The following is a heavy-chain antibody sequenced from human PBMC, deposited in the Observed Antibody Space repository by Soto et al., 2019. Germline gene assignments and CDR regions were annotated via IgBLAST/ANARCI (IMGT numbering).Heavy chain of an antibody. V-gene: IGHV1-46*01. Sequence: ASVKVSCKASGYTFTSYYMHWVRQAPGEGLEWMGIINPSGGSTSYAQKFQGRVTMTRDTSTSTVYMELSSLRSEDTAVYYCARAEGIVVVVAATSRFDYWGQGTLVT. CDR3: ARAEGIVVVVAATSRFDY. J-gene: IGHJ4*02. CDR2: INPSGGST. CDR1: GYTFTSYY. D-gene: IGHD2-15*01.